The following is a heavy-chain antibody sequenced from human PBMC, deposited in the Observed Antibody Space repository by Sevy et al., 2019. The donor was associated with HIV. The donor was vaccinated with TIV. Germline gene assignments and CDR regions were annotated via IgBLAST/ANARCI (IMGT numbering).Heavy chain of an antibody. CDR1: GYTFTSYY. CDR3: AREGTPEDERSNFDY. J-gene: IGHJ4*02. Sequence: ASVKVSCKASGYTFTSYYMHWVRQAPGQGLEWMGIINPSGGSTSYAQKFQGRVTMTRDTSTSTVYMELSSLRSEDTAVYYCAREGTPEDERSNFDYWGQGTLVTFSS. CDR2: INPSGGST. D-gene: IGHD1-1*01. V-gene: IGHV1-46*01.